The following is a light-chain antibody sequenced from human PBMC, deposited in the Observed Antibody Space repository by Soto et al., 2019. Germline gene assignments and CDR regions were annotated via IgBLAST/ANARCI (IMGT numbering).Light chain of an antibody. CDR2: LGS. J-gene: IGKJ4*01. CDR1: QSLLHSNGYNY. CDR3: MQALQTPGLT. V-gene: IGKV2-28*01. Sequence: DIVMTQSPLSLPVTPGEPASISCRSSQSLLHSNGYNYLDWYLQKPGQSPQLLIYLGSNRASGVPDRFSGSGSATELTLKISRVEAEDVGVDYCMQALQTPGLTFGGGTKVEIK.